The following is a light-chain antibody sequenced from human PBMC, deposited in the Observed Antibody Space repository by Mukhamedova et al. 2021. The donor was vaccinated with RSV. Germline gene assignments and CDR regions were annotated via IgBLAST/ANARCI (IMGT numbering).Light chain of an antibody. J-gene: IGKJ3*01. Sequence: WYQRRVHGKAPKLLIYKASSLESGVPSRFSGSGSGTEFTLTISSLQPDDFATYYCQQYNSYPLTFGPGTKVDIK. V-gene: IGKV1-5*03. CDR2: KAS. CDR3: QQYNSYPLT.